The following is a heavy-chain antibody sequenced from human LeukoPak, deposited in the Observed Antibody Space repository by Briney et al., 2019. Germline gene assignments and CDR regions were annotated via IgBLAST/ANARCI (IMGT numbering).Heavy chain of an antibody. D-gene: IGHD6-13*01. CDR2: ISAYNGNT. CDR1: GYTFTSYG. CDR3: ARGIAAAGRPYYFDY. Sequence: ASVKVSCKASGYTFTSYGISWVRQAPGQGLEWMGWISAYNGNTNYAQKLQGRVTMTTDTSTSTAYMELRSLRSDDTPVYYCARGIAAAGRPYYFDYWGQGTLVTVSS. J-gene: IGHJ4*02. V-gene: IGHV1-18*01.